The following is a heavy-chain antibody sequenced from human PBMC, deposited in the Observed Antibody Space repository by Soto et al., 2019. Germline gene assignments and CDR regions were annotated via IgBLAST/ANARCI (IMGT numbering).Heavy chain of an antibody. D-gene: IGHD3-16*01. J-gene: IGHJ4*02. CDR2: IHYSGST. Sequence: SETLSLTCAVYGGSFSGYYWSWIRQPPGKGLEWIGEIHYSGSTNYNPSLKSRVTISIETSKTQFSLKPRSVTAADTAVYYCARRGGGDYPYYFDYWGQGTLVTVSS. CDR1: GGSFSGYY. V-gene: IGHV4-34*01. CDR3: ARRGGGDYPYYFDY.